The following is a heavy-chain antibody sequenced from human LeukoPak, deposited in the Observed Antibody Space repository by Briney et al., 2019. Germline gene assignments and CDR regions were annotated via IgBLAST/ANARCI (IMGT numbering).Heavy chain of an antibody. CDR2: INHSGST. CDR3: ARLDTGGKFGDY. J-gene: IGHJ4*02. V-gene: IGHV4-34*01. D-gene: IGHD3-10*01. Sequence: SETLSLTCAVYGGSFSGYYWSWIRQPPGKGLEWIGEINHSGSTYYNPSLKSRVTISVDTSKNQFSLKLSSVTAADTAVYYCARLDTGGKFGDYWGQGTLVTVSS. CDR1: GGSFSGYY.